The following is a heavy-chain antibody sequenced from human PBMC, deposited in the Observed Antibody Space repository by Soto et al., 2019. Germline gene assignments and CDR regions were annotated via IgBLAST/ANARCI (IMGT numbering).Heavy chain of an antibody. CDR1: GYTFTNYD. Sequence: ASVKVSCKASGYTFTNYDINWVRQATGQGLEWMGWMNPNSGNTGYAQKFQGRVTMTRNTSVSTAYMELSSLRSEDTAMYYCARGLRYCSGGYCFIHFDYWGLGTLVTVS. CDR3: ARGLRYCSGGYCFIHFDY. D-gene: IGHD2-15*01. CDR2: MNPNSGNT. V-gene: IGHV1-8*01. J-gene: IGHJ4*02.